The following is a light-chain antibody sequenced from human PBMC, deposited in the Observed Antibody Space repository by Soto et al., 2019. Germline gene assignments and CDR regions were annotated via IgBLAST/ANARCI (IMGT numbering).Light chain of an antibody. CDR1: QSVTSSY. J-gene: IGKJ1*01. Sequence: EIVLTQSPGTLSLSPGERATLSCRTSQSVTSSYLAWFQQKPGQAPRLLICGASRRATGIPDRFSGSGSGTDFTLTISRLEPEDFAVYYCQHYGFSPRWTFGQGTKVDIK. V-gene: IGKV3-20*01. CDR2: GAS. CDR3: QHYGFSPRWT.